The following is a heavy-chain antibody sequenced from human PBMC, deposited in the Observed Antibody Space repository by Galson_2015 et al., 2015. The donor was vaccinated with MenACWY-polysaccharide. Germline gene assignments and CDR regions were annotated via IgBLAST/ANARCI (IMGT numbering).Heavy chain of an antibody. CDR1: GFSFSSYW. V-gene: IGHV3-74*01. D-gene: IGHD2-15*01. Sequence: SLRISCAASGFSFSSYWMHWVRHAPGKGLVWVSRINADGSATDYADSVRGRITISRDNDKNTLYLELNSLRAEDTAGYYCTKAGAKDLRGSSCFVNWFDPGGQGTLGTGAS. CDR2: INADGSAT. J-gene: IGHJ5*02. CDR3: TKAGAKDLRGSSCFVNWFDP.